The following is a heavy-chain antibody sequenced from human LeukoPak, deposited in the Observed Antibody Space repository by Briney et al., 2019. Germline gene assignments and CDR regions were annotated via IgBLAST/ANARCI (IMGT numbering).Heavy chain of an antibody. Sequence: MPSETLSLTCAVYGVSFSGYYWSWIRQPPGKGLEWIGEINHSGSTNYNPSLKSRVTISVDTSKNQFSLKLSSVTAADTAVYYCARARKGSSPPYFDYWGQGTLVTVSS. V-gene: IGHV4-34*01. CDR2: INHSGST. D-gene: IGHD6-6*01. CDR3: ARARKGSSPPYFDY. CDR1: GVSFSGYY. J-gene: IGHJ4*02.